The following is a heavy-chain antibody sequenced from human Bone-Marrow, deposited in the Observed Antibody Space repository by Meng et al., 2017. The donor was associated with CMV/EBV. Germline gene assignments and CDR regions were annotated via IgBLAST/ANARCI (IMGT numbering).Heavy chain of an antibody. J-gene: IGHJ4*02. CDR1: GFSLSSYS. CDR2: ISSSSTNI. V-gene: IGHV3-48*04. CDR3: ARHEVKSVREQQLVFDY. D-gene: IGHD6-13*01. Sequence: GESLKISCAASGFSLSSYSMNWVRQAPGKGLQWISYISSSSTNIQYADSVRGRFTISRDNAKNSLYLQMHSPSAEDSAVYYCARHEVKSVREQQLVFDYWGQGALVTVSS.